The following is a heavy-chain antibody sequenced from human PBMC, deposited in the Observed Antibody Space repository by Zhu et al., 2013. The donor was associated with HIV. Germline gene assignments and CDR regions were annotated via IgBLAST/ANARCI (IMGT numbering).Heavy chain of an antibody. J-gene: IGHJ4*02. CDR3: AGSPGTAPAGMVPPDS. Sequence: QVRTGGSLGREVKRPGSSVTVSCKASGGPFSSYTINWVRQAPGQGLEWMGGIIPIFGSVNYAQKFQGRVTFIVDKSTDTVYMELRSLRSEDTALYFCAGSPGTAPAGMVPPDSWGQGTLVTVSS. V-gene: IGHV1-69*06. D-gene: IGHD6-25*01. CDR1: GGPFSSYT. CDR2: IIPIFGSV.